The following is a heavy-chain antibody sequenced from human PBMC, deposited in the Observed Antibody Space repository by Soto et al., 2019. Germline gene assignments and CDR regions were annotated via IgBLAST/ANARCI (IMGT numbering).Heavy chain of an antibody. CDR3: ARDPHIVVVVAATREFDY. Sequence: ASVKVSCKASGYTFTSYGISWVRQAPGQGLEWMGWISAYNGNTNYAQKLQGRVTMTTDTSTSTAYMELRSLRSDDTAVYYCARDPHIVVVVAATREFDYWGQGTLVTVSS. D-gene: IGHD2-15*01. J-gene: IGHJ4*02. V-gene: IGHV1-18*04. CDR1: GYTFTSYG. CDR2: ISAYNGNT.